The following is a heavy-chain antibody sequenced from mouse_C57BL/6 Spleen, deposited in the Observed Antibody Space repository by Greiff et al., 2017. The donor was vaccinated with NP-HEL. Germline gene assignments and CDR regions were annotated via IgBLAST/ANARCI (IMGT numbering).Heavy chain of an antibody. CDR3: TTLGYYGSIAWFAY. J-gene: IGHJ3*01. CDR2: IDPENGDT. V-gene: IGHV14-4*01. CDR1: GFNIKDDY. D-gene: IGHD1-1*01. Sequence: VQLQQSGAELVRPGASVKLSCTASGFNIKDDYMHWVKQRPEQGLEWIGWIDPENGDTEYASKFQGKATITADTSSNTAYLQLSSLTSEDTAVYYCTTLGYYGSIAWFAYWGQGTLVTVSA.